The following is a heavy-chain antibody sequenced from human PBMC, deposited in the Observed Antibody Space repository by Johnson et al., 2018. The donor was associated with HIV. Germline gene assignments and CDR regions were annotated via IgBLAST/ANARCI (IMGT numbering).Heavy chain of an antibody. CDR1: GFTFSNAW. Sequence: MQLVESGGGLVKPGGSLRLSCAASGFTFSNAWMSWVRQAPGKGLEWVGRIKSKTDGRTTDYAAPVKGRFTISRDDSKNTLYLKMNSLKTEDTAVYYCTTGLSSGKGAFDIWGQGTMVTVSS. J-gene: IGHJ3*02. D-gene: IGHD5-12*01. V-gene: IGHV3-15*01. CDR3: TTGLSSGKGAFDI. CDR2: IKSKTDGRTT.